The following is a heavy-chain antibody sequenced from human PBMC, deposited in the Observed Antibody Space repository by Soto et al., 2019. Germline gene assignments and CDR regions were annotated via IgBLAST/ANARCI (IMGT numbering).Heavy chain of an antibody. CDR1: GFTFSSYA. J-gene: IGHJ1*01. CDR3: AKGVPGIAVAGTGYFQH. Sequence: EVQLLESGGGLVQPGGSLRLSCAASGFTFSSYAMSWVRQAPGKGLEWVSGISGSGDSTYYADSVKGRFTISRDNSKITLYLQRNSLRAEDTAVYYCAKGVPGIAVAGTGYFQHWGQGTLVTVSS. V-gene: IGHV3-23*01. D-gene: IGHD6-19*01. CDR2: ISGSGDST.